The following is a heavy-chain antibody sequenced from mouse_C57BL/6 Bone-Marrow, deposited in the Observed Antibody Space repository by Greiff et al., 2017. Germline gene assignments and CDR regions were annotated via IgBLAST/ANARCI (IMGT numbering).Heavy chain of an antibody. CDR2: ISSGSSTI. J-gene: IGHJ1*03. CDR1: GFTFSDYG. Sequence: EVKLVESGGGLVKPGGSLKLSCAASGFTFSDYGMHWVRQAPEKGLEWVAYISSGSSTIYYADKVKGRSTISRDNAKNTLFLQMTSLVAEDAAMYYCARLRGYDDWYFDVWGTGTTVTVSS. D-gene: IGHD2-2*01. CDR3: ARLRGYDDWYFDV. V-gene: IGHV5-17*01.